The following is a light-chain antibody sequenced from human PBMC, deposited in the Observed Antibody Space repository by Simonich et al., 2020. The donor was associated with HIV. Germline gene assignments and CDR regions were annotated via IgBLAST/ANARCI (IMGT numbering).Light chain of an antibody. CDR2: WAP. CDR3: QQYYTTPRT. V-gene: IGKV4-1*01. J-gene: IGKJ1*01. CDR1: QSVLYNSYNKNY. Sequence: DIVMTQSPDSLAVSLGERATINCKSSQSVLYNSYNKNYLAWYQQKPQQPPKLLIYWAPTRESGVPDRFSGSGSGTDFTLTISSLQAEDVAVYYCQQYYTTPRTFGQGTKVEIK.